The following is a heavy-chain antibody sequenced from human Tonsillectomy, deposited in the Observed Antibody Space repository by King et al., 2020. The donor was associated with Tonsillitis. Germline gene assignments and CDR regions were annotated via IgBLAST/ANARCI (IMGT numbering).Heavy chain of an antibody. V-gene: IGHV3-23*04. D-gene: IGHD6-19*01. CDR2: ISGSGGRT. CDR3: AKVLSIAVAGKLDY. CDR1: GVTFSSYA. Sequence: VQLVQSGGGLVQPGGSLRLSCAASGVTFSSYAMSWVRQAPGKGREWVSAISGSGGRTYYADSVKGRYTISRDNSKTTLYLQMNSRRAEDTAVYYCAKVLSIAVAGKLDYWGQGTLVTVSS. J-gene: IGHJ4*02.